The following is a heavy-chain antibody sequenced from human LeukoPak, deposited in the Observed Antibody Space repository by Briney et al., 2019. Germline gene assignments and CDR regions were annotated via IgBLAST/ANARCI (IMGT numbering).Heavy chain of an antibody. CDR3: ARHGMGAAKPLDY. V-gene: IGHV4-39*01. J-gene: IGHJ4*02. Sequence: PSETLSLTCTVSGGSISTSSYYWGWIRQPPGKGLAWIGSIYYTGSTYYNPSLKSRVTISVDTSKNQFSLKLSSVTAADTAVYYCARHGMGAAKPLDYWGQGTLVTVSS. CDR1: GGSISTSSYY. D-gene: IGHD1-26*01. CDR2: IYYTGST.